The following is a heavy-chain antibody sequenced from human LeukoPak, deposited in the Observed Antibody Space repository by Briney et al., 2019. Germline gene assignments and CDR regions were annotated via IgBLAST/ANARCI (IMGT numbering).Heavy chain of an antibody. J-gene: IGHJ4*02. V-gene: IGHV3-23*01. D-gene: IGHD5-12*01. CDR2: IRGSGGST. Sequence: GGSLRLSCAASGFTFSAYSMSWVRQAPGKGLEWVSAIRGSGGSTYYADSVKGRFSISRDNSKNTLHLQMNSLRAEDTAVYYCAKATSASGYDYVFDYWGQGTLVTVSS. CDR3: AKATSASGYDYVFDY. CDR1: GFTFSAYS.